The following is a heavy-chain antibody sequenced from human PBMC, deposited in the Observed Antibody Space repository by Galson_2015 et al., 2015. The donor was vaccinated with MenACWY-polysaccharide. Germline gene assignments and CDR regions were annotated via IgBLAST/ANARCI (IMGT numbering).Heavy chain of an antibody. CDR1: GFTFSSFW. Sequence: SLRLSCAASGFTFSSFWMRWVRQAPGKGLEWVAIIKQDGSEKYYVDYVKGRFSISRDNAKNSLYLQMNSLRSEDTAVYYCARDPLDSSGYTRGSVFDIWGQGTMVTVSS. CDR3: ARDPLDSSGYTRGSVFDI. V-gene: IGHV3-7*01. D-gene: IGHD3-22*01. CDR2: IKQDGSEK. J-gene: IGHJ3*02.